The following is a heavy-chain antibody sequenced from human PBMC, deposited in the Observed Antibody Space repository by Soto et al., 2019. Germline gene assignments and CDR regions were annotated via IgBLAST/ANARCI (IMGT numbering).Heavy chain of an antibody. CDR3: ARDAQNYAFWSGPVDP. Sequence: GGSLRLSCAASGFTFSSYEMNWVRQAPGKGLEWVSYISSSGSTIYYADSVKGRFTISRDNAKNSLYLQMNSLRAEDTAVYYCARDAQNYAFWSGPVDPWGQGTLVTVSS. D-gene: IGHD3-3*01. CDR1: GFTFSSYE. J-gene: IGHJ5*02. CDR2: ISSSGSTI. V-gene: IGHV3-48*03.